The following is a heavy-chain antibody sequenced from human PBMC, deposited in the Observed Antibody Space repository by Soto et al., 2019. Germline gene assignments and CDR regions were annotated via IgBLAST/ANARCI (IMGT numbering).Heavy chain of an antibody. J-gene: IGHJ4*02. CDR2: IYHSGNT. D-gene: IGHD3-3*02. CDR3: ARVKLAGRGSFHD. Sequence: LSLTCAVSGYSITNGYYWGWIRQPPGKGLEWIGSIYHSGNTYYNPSHKSRVTLSIDTSKNQFSLKLRSVTAADTAMYYCARVKLAGRGSFHDWGQGTLVTVSS. CDR1: GYSITNGYY. V-gene: IGHV4-38-2*01.